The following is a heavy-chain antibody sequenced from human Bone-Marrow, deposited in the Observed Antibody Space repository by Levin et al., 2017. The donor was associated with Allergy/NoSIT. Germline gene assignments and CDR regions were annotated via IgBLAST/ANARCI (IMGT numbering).Heavy chain of an antibody. CDR3: ARETVLSDY. Sequence: GESLKISCAVSGLTFSTYAMHWVRQAPGKGLEWVAVISYDGSNKFYADSVKGRFTISRDNSKNTVYLQMNSLRPEDTAMYYCARETVLSDYWGQGTRVTVSS. V-gene: IGHV3-30*04. CDR1: GLTFSTYA. CDR2: ISYDGSNK. J-gene: IGHJ4*02. D-gene: IGHD3-16*02.